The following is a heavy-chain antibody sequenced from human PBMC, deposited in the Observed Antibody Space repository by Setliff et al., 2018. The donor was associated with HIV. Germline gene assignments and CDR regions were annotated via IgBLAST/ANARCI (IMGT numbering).Heavy chain of an antibody. V-gene: IGHV3-9*01. Sequence: GGSLRLSCVASGTDLNVGYMSWIRQAPGKGPEWVSGITWRGGVLGYAASAKGRFIISRDNARSSLHLQMNSLATEDTALYYCAKDRGRIAAAGYFDSWGQGTQVTSPQ. CDR2: ITWRGGVL. CDR1: GTDLNVGY. D-gene: IGHD6-13*01. J-gene: IGHJ4*02. CDR3: AKDRGRIAAAGYFDS.